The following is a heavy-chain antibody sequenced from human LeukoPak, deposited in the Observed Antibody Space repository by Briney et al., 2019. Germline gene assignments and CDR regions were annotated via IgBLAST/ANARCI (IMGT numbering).Heavy chain of an antibody. V-gene: IGHV3-66*02. CDR3: ARGKDSSGYHPDAFDI. J-gene: IGHJ3*02. CDR2: IYSGGST. D-gene: IGHD3-22*01. Sequence: PGRSLRLSCAASEFTVSSNYMSWVRQAPGKGLEWVSVIYSGGSTYYADSVKGRFTISRDNSKNTLYLQMNSLRAEDTAVYYCARGKDSSGYHPDAFDIWGQGTMVTVSS. CDR1: EFTVSSNY.